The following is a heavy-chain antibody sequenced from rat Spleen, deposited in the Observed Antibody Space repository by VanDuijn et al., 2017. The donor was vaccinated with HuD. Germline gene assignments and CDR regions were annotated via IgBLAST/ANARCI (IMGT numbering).Heavy chain of an antibody. CDR1: GFTLGNYD. CDR2: ISTGGGNT. V-gene: IGHV5S23*01. J-gene: IGHJ2*01. CDR3: ARRHYGYTDYFDY. D-gene: IGHD1-9*01. Sequence: EVQMVESGGGLVQPGRSLKLSCTGSGFTLGNYDMAWVRQAPTKGLEWVASISTGGGNTYYRDSVKGRFTISRDSAETTLFLQMDSLRSEDTATYYCARRHYGYTDYFDYWGQGVMVTVSS.